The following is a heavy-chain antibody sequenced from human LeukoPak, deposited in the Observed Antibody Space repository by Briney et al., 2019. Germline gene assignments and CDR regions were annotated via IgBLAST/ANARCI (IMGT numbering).Heavy chain of an antibody. CDR2: INPSGGST. Sequence: ASVKVSCKASGYTFTSFYMHWVRQAPGQGLEWMGIINPSGGSTSYAQKFQGRVTMTRDTSTSTAYMELSSLRSEDTAVHYCARDRGEQLVSVNWFDPWGQGTLVTVSS. CDR3: ARDRGEQLVSVNWFDP. V-gene: IGHV1-46*01. D-gene: IGHD6-13*01. CDR1: GYTFTSFY. J-gene: IGHJ5*02.